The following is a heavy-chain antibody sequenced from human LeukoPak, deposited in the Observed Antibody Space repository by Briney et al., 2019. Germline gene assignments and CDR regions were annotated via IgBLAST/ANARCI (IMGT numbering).Heavy chain of an antibody. D-gene: IGHD5-24*01. Sequence: PSETLSLTCTVSGYSISSGYYWGWIRQPPGKGLEWIGSIYYSGNTYYNPSLKSRVTISVDTSKNQFSLKLSSVTAADTAVYYCARDGYNPIDYWGQGTLVTVSS. CDR1: GYSISSGYY. V-gene: IGHV4-38-2*02. CDR3: ARDGYNPIDY. J-gene: IGHJ4*02. CDR2: IYYSGNT.